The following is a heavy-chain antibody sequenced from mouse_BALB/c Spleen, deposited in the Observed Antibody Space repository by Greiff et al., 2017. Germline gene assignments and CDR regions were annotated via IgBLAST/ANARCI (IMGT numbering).Heavy chain of an antibody. J-gene: IGHJ2*01. V-gene: IGHV5-9-3*01. Sequence: EVNVVESGGGLVKPGGSLKLSCAASGFTFSSYAMSWVRQTPEKRLEWVATISSGGSYTYYPDSVKGRFTISRDNAKNTLYLQMSSLRSEDTAMYYCAREGGNSFDYWGQGTTLTVSS. CDR2: ISSGGSYT. CDR3: AREGGNSFDY. CDR1: GFTFSSYA.